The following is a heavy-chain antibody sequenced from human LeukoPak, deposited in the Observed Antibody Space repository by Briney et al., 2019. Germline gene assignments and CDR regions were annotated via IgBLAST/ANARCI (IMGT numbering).Heavy chain of an antibody. J-gene: IGHJ5*02. D-gene: IGHD2-2*01. CDR2: IYYSGST. V-gene: IGHV4-30-4*08. CDR3: ARVVVPAARRRPDWFDP. Sequence: SQTLSLTCTVSGGSISSGDYYWSWIRQPPGKGLEWIGYIYYSGSTYYNPSLKSRVTISVDTSKNQFSLKLSSVTAADTAVYYCARVVVPAARRRPDWFDPWGQGTLVIVSS. CDR1: GGSISSGDYY.